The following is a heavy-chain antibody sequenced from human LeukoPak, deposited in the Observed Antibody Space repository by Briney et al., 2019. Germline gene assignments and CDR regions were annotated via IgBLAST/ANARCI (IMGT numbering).Heavy chain of an antibody. CDR1: GFTFSSYA. J-gene: IGHJ4*02. CDR3: ARMFSLYGDIDY. D-gene: IGHD4-17*01. Sequence: GGSLRLSCAASGFTFSSYAMSWVRQAPGKGLVWVSRINSDGSSTSYADSVKGRFTISRDNAKNTLYLQMNSLRAEDTAVYYCARMFSLYGDIDYWGQGTLVTVSS. CDR2: INSDGSST. V-gene: IGHV3-74*01.